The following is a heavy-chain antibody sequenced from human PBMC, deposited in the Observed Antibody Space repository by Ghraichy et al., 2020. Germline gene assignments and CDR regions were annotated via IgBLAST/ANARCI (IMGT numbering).Heavy chain of an antibody. V-gene: IGHV4-34*01. Sequence: SETLSLTCAVYGGSFSGYYWSWIRQPPGKGLEWIGEINHSGSTNYNPSLKSRVTISVDTSKNQFSLKLSSVTAADTAVYYCARGGLSTYCSSTSCYRPKNWFDPWGQGTLVTVSS. CDR3: ARGGLSTYCSSTSCYRPKNWFDP. D-gene: IGHD2-2*01. CDR2: INHSGST. J-gene: IGHJ5*02. CDR1: GGSFSGYY.